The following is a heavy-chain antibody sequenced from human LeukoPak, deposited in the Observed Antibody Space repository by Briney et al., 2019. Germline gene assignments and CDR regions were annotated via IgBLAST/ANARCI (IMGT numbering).Heavy chain of an antibody. V-gene: IGHV3-23*01. J-gene: IGHJ1*01. CDR3: AQQLGYCSGGTCYFTY. CDR2: ISNSGGDT. Sequence: GGSLRLSCAASGFTFSSYWMSWVRQAPGKGLEWVAAISNSGGDTFYSDSGKGRFTIARDNSKNTLYLQMNSLRVDDTAVYYCAQQLGYCSGGTCYFTYWGQGTLVTVSS. D-gene: IGHD2-15*01. CDR1: GFTFSSYW.